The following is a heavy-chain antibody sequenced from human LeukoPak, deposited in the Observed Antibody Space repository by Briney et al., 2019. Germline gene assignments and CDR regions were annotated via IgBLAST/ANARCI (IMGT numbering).Heavy chain of an antibody. D-gene: IGHD3-10*01. J-gene: IGHJ2*01. CDR3: VRLPGGRDWYFEL. Sequence: SETLSLTCTVSGGSISSYYWSWIRQPPGKGLEWIGYIYYSESTNYNPSLKSRVTISVDTSKNQFSLKLNSMTAADTAVYFCVRLPGGRDWYFELWGRGTLVTVSS. CDR2: IYYSEST. V-gene: IGHV4-59*01. CDR1: GGSISSYY.